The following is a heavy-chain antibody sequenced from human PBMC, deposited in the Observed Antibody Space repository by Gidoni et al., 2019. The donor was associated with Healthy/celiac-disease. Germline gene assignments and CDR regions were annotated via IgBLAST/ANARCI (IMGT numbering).Heavy chain of an antibody. CDR1: GFTFSSYG. V-gene: IGHV3-33*01. CDR2: IWYDGSNK. CDR3: ARDRNRVAVAALDY. Sequence: QVQLVESGGGVVQPGRSLRLSCAASGFTFSSYGMHWVRQAPGKGLGWVAVIWYDGSNKYYADSVKGRFTISRDNSKNTLYLQMNSLRAEDTAVYYCARDRNRVAVAALDYWGQGTLVTVSS. J-gene: IGHJ4*02. D-gene: IGHD6-19*01.